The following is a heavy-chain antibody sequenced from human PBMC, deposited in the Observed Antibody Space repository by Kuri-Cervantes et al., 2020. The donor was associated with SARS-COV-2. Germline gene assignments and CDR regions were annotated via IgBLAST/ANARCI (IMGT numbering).Heavy chain of an antibody. J-gene: IGHJ4*02. D-gene: IGHD3-22*01. CDR3: ARDIYYYDSSSYYFKQSFFDS. CDR2: ISNDGSKE. V-gene: IGHV3-30*01. CDR1: GFSFSGYA. Sequence: LSLTCAASGFSFSGYAMHWVRRAPGKGLEWVAVISNDGSKEYYADSVKGRFTISRDNSKNTLYLHMNRLTSEDTAFYYCARDIYYYDSSSYYFKQSFFDSWGQGALVTVSS.